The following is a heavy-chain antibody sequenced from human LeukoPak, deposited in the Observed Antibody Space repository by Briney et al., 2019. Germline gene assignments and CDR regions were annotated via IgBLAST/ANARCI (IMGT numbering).Heavy chain of an antibody. Sequence: GGSLRLSCAPSGFLVTSYSMNWVRQAPGKGLEWVSTVYTVGRTFYADSVRGRMTVSRDISRNTLYLHMDSLRVEDTAVYYCARDLRVDETTRGLDYWGRGALVTVSS. CDR1: GFLVTSYS. D-gene: IGHD1-7*01. CDR2: VYTVGRT. V-gene: IGHV3-66*01. J-gene: IGHJ4*02. CDR3: ARDLRVDETTRGLDY.